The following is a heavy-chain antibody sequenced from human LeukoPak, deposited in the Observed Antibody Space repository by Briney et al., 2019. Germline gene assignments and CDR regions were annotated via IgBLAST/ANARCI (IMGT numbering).Heavy chain of an antibody. CDR3: ARLDGSYRAFDY. CDR1: GFTVSSNY. D-gene: IGHD1-26*01. Sequence: GGSLRLSCAASGFTVSSNYMSWVRQAPGKGLEWVAVIYSGGSTYYADSVKGRFTISRDNSKNTLYLQMNSLRAEDTAVYYCARLDGSYRAFDYWGQGTLVTVSS. V-gene: IGHV3-53*01. CDR2: IYSGGST. J-gene: IGHJ4*02.